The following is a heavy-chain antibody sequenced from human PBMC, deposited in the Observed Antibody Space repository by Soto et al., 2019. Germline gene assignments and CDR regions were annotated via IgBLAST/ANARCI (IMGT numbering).Heavy chain of an antibody. Sequence: PSETLSLTCTVSGGSISSGGYYWSWIRQHPGKGLEWIGYIYYSGSTYYNPSLKSRVTISVDTSKNQFSLKLSSVTAADTAVYYCARAVKLGKPFDYWGQGTLVTVSS. J-gene: IGHJ4*02. CDR1: GGSISSGGYY. D-gene: IGHD7-27*01. CDR3: ARAVKLGKPFDY. CDR2: IYYSGST. V-gene: IGHV4-31*03.